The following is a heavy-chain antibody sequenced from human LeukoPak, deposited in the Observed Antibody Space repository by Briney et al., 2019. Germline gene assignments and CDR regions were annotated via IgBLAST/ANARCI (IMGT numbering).Heavy chain of an antibody. CDR3: ARHLRSGWTPFDY. Sequence: SETLSPTCTVSGGSISSSSYYWGWIRQPPGKGLEWIGSIYYSGSTYYNPSLKSRVTISVDTSKNQFSLKLSSVTAADTAVYYCARHLRSGWTPFDYWGQGTLVTVSS. V-gene: IGHV4-39*01. CDR1: GGSISSSSYY. CDR2: IYYSGST. J-gene: IGHJ4*02. D-gene: IGHD6-19*01.